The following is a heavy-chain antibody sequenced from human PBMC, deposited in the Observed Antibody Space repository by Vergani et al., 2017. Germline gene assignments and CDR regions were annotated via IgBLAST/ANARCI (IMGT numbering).Heavy chain of an antibody. Sequence: QVQLVQSGAEMKKPGSSVKVSCKASGGTFSSYGITWVRQAPGQGLEWMGRNIPLFGTANYAQMLQGRVTITADESTSTAYMELSSLRSEDTAVYYCARGYGGCAGGSCYSYWGQGTQVTVSS. V-gene: IGHV1-69*13. CDR3: ARGYGGCAGGSCYSY. D-gene: IGHD2-15*01. J-gene: IGHJ4*02. CDR1: GGTFSSYG. CDR2: NIPLFGTA.